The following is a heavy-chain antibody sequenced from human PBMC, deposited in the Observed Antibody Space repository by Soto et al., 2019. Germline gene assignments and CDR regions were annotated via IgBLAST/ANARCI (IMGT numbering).Heavy chain of an antibody. CDR3: ARFRSGWYVGWFDP. CDR1: GGSISSSSYY. D-gene: IGHD6-19*01. CDR2: IYYSGST. J-gene: IGHJ5*02. V-gene: IGHV4-39*01. Sequence: QLQLQESGPGLVKPSETLSLTCTVSGGSISSSSYYWGWIRQPPGKGLEWIGSIYYSGSTYYNPSLKSRVTISVDTSKNQFSLKLSSVTAADTAVYYCARFRSGWYVGWFDPWGQGTLVTVSS.